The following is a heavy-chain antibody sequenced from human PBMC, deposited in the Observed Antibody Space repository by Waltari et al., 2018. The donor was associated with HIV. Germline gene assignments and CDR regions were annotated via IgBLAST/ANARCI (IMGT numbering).Heavy chain of an antibody. V-gene: IGHV4-39*01. CDR1: GGSISSSSYY. Sequence: QLQLQESGPGLVKPSETLSLTCTVSGGSISSSSYYWGWIRQPPGKGLEWIGSIYYSGMTYYNPSLKSGVTISVDTSKNQFSLKLSSVTAADTAVYYCARVNPQIVYYYGMDVWGQGTTVTVSS. CDR3: ARVNPQIVYYYGMDV. J-gene: IGHJ6*02. D-gene: IGHD2-21*01. CDR2: IYYSGMT.